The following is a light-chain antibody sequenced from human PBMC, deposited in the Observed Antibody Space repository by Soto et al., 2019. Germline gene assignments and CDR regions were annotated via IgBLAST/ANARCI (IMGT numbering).Light chain of an antibody. CDR2: SAS. Sequence: EIVLTQSPGTLSLSPGERATLSCRASQSVSSSYLAWYQQKPGQAPRLLIYSASTRATGISDRFSGDGSGKDFTLTISRLEPEDFAVYYCHQYGTSPSFGPGTKVDIK. CDR3: HQYGTSPS. V-gene: IGKV3-20*01. CDR1: QSVSSSY. J-gene: IGKJ3*01.